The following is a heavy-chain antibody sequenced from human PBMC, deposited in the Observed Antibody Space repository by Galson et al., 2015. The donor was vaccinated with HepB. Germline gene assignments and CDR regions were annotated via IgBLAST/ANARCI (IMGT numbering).Heavy chain of an antibody. CDR1: GYTFTSYD. Sequence: SVKVSCKASGYTFTSYDMNWVRQATGQGLEWMGWMNPNSGNTGYAQKFQGRVTMTRNTSISTAYMELSSLRSEDTAVYYCARKTYYDGAGSYYAYWGQGTLVTVSS. D-gene: IGHD3-10*01. CDR3: ARKTYYDGAGSYYAY. V-gene: IGHV1-8*01. J-gene: IGHJ4*02. CDR2: MNPNSGNT.